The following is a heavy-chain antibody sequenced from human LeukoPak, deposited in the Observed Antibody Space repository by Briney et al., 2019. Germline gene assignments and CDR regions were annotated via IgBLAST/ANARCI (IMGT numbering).Heavy chain of an antibody. V-gene: IGHV3-9*01. CDR1: GFTFDDYA. CDR2: ISWNSGSI. D-gene: IGHD3-16*01. Sequence: GRSLRLSCAASGFTFDDYAMHWVRQAPGKGLEWVSGISWNSGSIGYADSVKGRFTISRDNAKNSLYLQMNSLRAEDTALYYCAKDTSRWAMGDFDYWGQGTLVTVSS. CDR3: AKDTSRWAMGDFDY. J-gene: IGHJ4*02.